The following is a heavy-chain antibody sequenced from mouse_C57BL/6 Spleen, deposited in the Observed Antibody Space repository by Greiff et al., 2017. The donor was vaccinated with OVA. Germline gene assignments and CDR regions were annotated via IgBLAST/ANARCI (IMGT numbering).Heavy chain of an antibody. CDR2: ISYDGSN. J-gene: IGHJ4*01. V-gene: IGHV3-6*01. Sequence: EVKLMESGPGLVKPSQSLSLTCSVTGYSITSGYYWNWIRQFPGNKLEWMGYISYDGSNNYNPSLKNRISITRDTSKNQFFLKLNSVTTEDTATYYCARGDYDEGMDYWGQGTSVTVSS. CDR1: GYSITSGYY. CDR3: ARGDYDEGMDY. D-gene: IGHD2-4*01.